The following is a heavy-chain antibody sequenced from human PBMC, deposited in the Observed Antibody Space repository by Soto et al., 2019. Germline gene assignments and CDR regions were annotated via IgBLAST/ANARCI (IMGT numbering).Heavy chain of an antibody. V-gene: IGHV1-69*01. CDR3: ARDGHGYNYWYFDL. J-gene: IGHJ2*01. CDR2: IIPIYGTA. CDR1: GDTFNKYT. D-gene: IGHD5-12*01. Sequence: QVQLVQSGAEVKEPGSSVKVSCKVSGDTFNKYTINWVRQAPGQGLEWMAGIIPIYGTANYALKFHGRIKVTADDSTATAYMVLNSLTSEDTAIYYCARDGHGYNYWYFDLWGRGTLITVSS.